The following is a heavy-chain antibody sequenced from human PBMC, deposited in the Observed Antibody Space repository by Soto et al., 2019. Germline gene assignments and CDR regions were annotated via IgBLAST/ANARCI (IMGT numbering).Heavy chain of an antibody. D-gene: IGHD3-22*01. Sequence: EVQLVESGGGLIQPGGSLRLSCAASGFTVSSNYMSWVRQAPGKGLEWVSVIYSGGSTYYADSVKCRFPISRDNSKNTLYLKMNVLISEDTAVYYCARDRVESGYPEYFQHWGQGTLVTVSS. CDR1: GFTVSSNY. V-gene: IGHV3-53*01. CDR2: IYSGGST. CDR3: ARDRVESGYPEYFQH. J-gene: IGHJ1*01.